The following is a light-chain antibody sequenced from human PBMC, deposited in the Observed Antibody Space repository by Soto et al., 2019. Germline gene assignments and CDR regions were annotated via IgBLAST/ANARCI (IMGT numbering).Light chain of an antibody. J-gene: IGKJ5*01. Sequence: EIVLTQSPGTLSLSPGERATLSCRASQSVSSNFLAWYQQKPGQAPRLLIYGASRRATGIPVRFSGSGSGTDFTLTISRLESEDFALYYCQHYGSSPSTFGQGTRLEIK. CDR2: GAS. CDR1: QSVSSNF. V-gene: IGKV3-20*01. CDR3: QHYGSSPST.